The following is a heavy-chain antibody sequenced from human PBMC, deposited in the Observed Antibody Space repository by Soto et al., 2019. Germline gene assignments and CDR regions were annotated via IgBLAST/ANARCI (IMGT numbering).Heavy chain of an antibody. CDR3: ARSLGSLGYCSGGSCPTQGYFDY. J-gene: IGHJ4*02. D-gene: IGHD2-15*01. V-gene: IGHV4-4*02. CDR2: IYHSGST. CDR1: GGSISSSNW. Sequence: SETLSLTCAVSGGSISSSNWWSWVRQPPGKGLECIGGIYHSGSTNYNPSRKSRVTISVDKSKNQFSLKLSSVTADHTAVYYCARSLGSLGYCSGGSCPTQGYFDYWRQGNLVIVSS.